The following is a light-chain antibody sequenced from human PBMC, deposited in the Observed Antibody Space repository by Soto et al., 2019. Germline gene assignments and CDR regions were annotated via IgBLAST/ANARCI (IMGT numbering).Light chain of an antibody. CDR2: DVS. CDR3: CSYAGTTHV. CDR1: SSDIGGYNY. J-gene: IGLJ1*01. V-gene: IGLV2-11*01. Sequence: QSGLTQPPSVSGSPGQSVTISCTGTSSDIGGYNYVSWYQQLPGKAPKLMIYDVSKRPSGVPDRFSGSNSGNTASLTISGLQAEDEADYYCCSYAGTTHVFGTGTKVTVL.